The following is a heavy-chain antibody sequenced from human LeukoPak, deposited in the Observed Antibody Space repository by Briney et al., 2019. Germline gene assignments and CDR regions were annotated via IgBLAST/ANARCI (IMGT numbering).Heavy chain of an antibody. Sequence: ASVKVSCKVSGYTLTELSMHWVRQAPGKGLEWMGGFDPEDGETIYAQKFQGRVTMTGDTPTDTAYMELSSLRSEDTAVYYCATDLHRQYYDFWSGYFNWGQGTLVTVSS. CDR3: ATDLHRQYYDFWSGYFN. J-gene: IGHJ4*02. CDR1: GYTLTELS. V-gene: IGHV1-24*01. D-gene: IGHD3-3*01. CDR2: FDPEDGET.